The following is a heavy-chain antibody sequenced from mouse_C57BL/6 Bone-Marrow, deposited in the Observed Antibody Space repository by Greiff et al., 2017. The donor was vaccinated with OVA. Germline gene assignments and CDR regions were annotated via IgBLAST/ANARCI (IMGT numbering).Heavy chain of an antibody. CDR1: GYTFTSYW. CDR3: ARRNPYYFDY. Sequence: QVQLQQPVAELVKPGASVKLSCKASGYTFTSYWMQWVKQRPGQGLEWIGEIDPSDSYTNYNQKFKGKATLTVDTSSSTAYMQLSSLTSEDSAVYYCARRNPYYFDYWGQGTTLTVSS. CDR2: IDPSDSYT. J-gene: IGHJ2*01. V-gene: IGHV1-50*01.